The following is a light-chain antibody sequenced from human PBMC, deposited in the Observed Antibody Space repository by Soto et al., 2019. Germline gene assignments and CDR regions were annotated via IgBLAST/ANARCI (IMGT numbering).Light chain of an antibody. J-gene: IGLJ2*01. CDR1: SSDVGGSKY. CDR3: KSYRSTTSVI. Sequence: QSVLTQPASVSGSPGQSITISCTGTSSDVGGSKYVSWYQQHPDKAPKLILYEVSHRPAGISDRFSGSKSGNTASLTISGLQAEDEADDYCKSYRSTTSVIFGGGTKLTVL. V-gene: IGLV2-14*01. CDR2: EVS.